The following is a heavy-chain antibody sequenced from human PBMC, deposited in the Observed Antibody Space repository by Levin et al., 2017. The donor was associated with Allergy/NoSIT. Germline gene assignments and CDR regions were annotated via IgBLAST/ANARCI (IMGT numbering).Heavy chain of an antibody. CDR1: GFPFSTYS. V-gene: IGHV3-48*04. CDR3: ARREVLTDYYYYYYMDV. J-gene: IGHJ6*03. D-gene: IGHD2-21*02. CDR2: ISSSGRAI. Sequence: QPGGSLRLSCAASGFPFSTYSFNWVRQAPGKGLEWVSYISSSGRAIYYAESVRGRFTISRDSAKNSLFLQMNNLAVEDTAVYYCARREVLTDYYYYYYMDVWGQGTTVTVSS.